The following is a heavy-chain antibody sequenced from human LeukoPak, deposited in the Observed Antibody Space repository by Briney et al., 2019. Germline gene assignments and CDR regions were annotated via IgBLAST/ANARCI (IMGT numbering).Heavy chain of an antibody. Sequence: GVSLSLSCAVSGFSFDNCAMTWVRQAPGKGLEWVSSIVGDASKMYYADSVKGRFTISSEGSRNMLFLHMSRLRAEDTAIYYCARQPYNYYYLDVWGKGTTVTVSS. V-gene: IGHV3-23*03. CDR2: IVGDASKM. CDR3: ARQPYNYYYLDV. CDR1: GFSFDNCA. D-gene: IGHD1-14*01. J-gene: IGHJ6*03.